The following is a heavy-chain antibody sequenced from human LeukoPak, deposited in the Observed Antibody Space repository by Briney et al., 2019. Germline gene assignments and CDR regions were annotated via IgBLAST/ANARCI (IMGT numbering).Heavy chain of an antibody. J-gene: IGHJ4*02. Sequence: ASVKVSCKASGYTFTGYYMHWVRQAPGQGLEWMGWMNPNSDNTGYAQKFQGRVTMTRNTSINTAYMELSSLRSEDTAVYYCARVVRDRTVTTRAWAYYFDYWGQGTLVTVSS. CDR1: GYTFTGYY. CDR3: ARVVRDRTVTTRAWAYYFDY. D-gene: IGHD4-17*01. V-gene: IGHV1-8*02. CDR2: MNPNSDNT.